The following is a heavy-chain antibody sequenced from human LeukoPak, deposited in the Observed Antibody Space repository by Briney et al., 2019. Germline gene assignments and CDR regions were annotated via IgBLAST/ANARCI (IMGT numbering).Heavy chain of an antibody. V-gene: IGHV4-31*03. J-gene: IGHJ4*02. Sequence: PLQTLSLTCTVSGASISSGGYCWSWIRQHPGKGLECIGYIYYSGSTYYNPSLKSRVTISVDTSKSQSSLKLTSVTAADTAVYYCARENSSSSPAYWGQGTLVTASS. CDR1: GASISSGGYC. D-gene: IGHD6-13*01. CDR3: ARENSSSSPAY. CDR2: IYYSGST.